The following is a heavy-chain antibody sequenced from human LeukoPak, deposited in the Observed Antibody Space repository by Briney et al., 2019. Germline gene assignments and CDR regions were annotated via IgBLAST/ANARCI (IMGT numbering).Heavy chain of an antibody. Sequence: SVKVSCKASGGTFSSYAISWVRQAPGQGLEWMGGIIPIFGTANYAQKFQGRVTITTDESTSTAYMELSSLRSEDTAVYYCARGKNYDSSGYYYEYAFDIWGQGTMVTVSS. V-gene: IGHV1-69*05. CDR3: ARGKNYDSSGYYYEYAFDI. CDR1: GGTFSSYA. CDR2: IIPIFGTA. J-gene: IGHJ3*02. D-gene: IGHD3-22*01.